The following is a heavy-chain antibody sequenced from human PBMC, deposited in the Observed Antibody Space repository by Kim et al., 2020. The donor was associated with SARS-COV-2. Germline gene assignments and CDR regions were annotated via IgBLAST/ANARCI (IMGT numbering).Heavy chain of an antibody. CDR2: IDPSDSYT. D-gene: IGHD3-3*01. J-gene: IGHJ5*02. Sequence: GESLKISCKGSGYSFTSYWISWVRQMPGKGLEWMGRIDPSDSYTNYSPSFQGHVTISADKSISTAYLQWSSLKASDTAMYYCARKVDYDFWSGYYTGGWFDPWGQGTLVTVSS. V-gene: IGHV5-10-1*01. CDR3: ARKVDYDFWSGYYTGGWFDP. CDR1: GYSFTSYW.